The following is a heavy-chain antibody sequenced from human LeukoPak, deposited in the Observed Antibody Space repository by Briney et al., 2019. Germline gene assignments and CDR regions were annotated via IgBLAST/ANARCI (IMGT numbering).Heavy chain of an antibody. D-gene: IGHD2-2*01. V-gene: IGHV3-21*01. CDR1: RFTLSSYS. CDR2: ITSSKSYI. Sequence: GGSLRLSCAVSRFTLSSYSMNWVGQAAGKEVEGVSSITSSKSYIYYADSVKGRFTISRDNAKNSLYLQMNSLRAEDTAVYYCARDRGGYCRSTSCYQGWFDPWGQGTLVTVSS. CDR3: ARDRGGYCRSTSCYQGWFDP. J-gene: IGHJ5*02.